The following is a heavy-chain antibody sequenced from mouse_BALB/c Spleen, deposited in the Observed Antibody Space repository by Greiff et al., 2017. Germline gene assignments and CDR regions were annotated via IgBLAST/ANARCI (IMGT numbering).Heavy chain of an antibody. CDR1: GYTFPDYA. CDR3: ARDGVRYAMDY. D-gene: IGHD2-14*01. J-gene: IGHJ4*01. Sequence: VKLQESGAELVRPGVSVKISCKGSGYTFPDYAMHWVKQSHAKSLEWIGVISTYYGDASYNQKFKGKATMTVDKSSSTAYMELARLTSEDSAIYYCARDGVRYAMDYWGQGTSVTVSS. CDR2: ISTYYGDA. V-gene: IGHV1S137*01.